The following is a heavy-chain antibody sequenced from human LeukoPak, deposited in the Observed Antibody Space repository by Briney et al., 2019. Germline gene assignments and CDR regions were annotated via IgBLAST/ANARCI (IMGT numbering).Heavy chain of an antibody. D-gene: IGHD3-3*01. CDR2: INHSGST. V-gene: IGHV4-34*01. CDR3: ARGVDYDFWSGYCQRFDY. J-gene: IGHJ4*02. Sequence: PSETLSLTCAVYGGSFSGYYWSWIRQPPGKGLEWIGEINHSGSTSYNPSLKSRVTISVDTSKNQFSLKLSSVTAADTAVYYCARGVDYDFWSGYCQRFDYWGQGTLVTVSS. CDR1: GGSFSGYY.